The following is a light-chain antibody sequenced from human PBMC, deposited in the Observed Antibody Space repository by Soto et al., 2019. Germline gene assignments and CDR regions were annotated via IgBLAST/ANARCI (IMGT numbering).Light chain of an antibody. V-gene: IGLV2-11*01. CDR3: CSYAGSFVV. Sequence: QSVLTQPRSVSGSPGQSVTLSCTGTSSDVGGYDSVSWYQQHPGKAPKLMIYDVTKRPSGVPNRFSGSKSGNTASLTISGLQSEDEADYYCCSYAGSFVVFGGGTKLTVL. J-gene: IGLJ2*01. CDR2: DVT. CDR1: SSDVGGYDS.